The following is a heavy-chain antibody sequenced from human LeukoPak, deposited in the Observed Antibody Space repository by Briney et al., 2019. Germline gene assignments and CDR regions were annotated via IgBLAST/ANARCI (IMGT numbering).Heavy chain of an antibody. CDR1: GFSVRNNY. J-gene: IGHJ4*02. CDR3: AKSRQRYCSSTSCYAFDY. D-gene: IGHD2-2*01. V-gene: IGHV3-23*01. Sequence: GGSLRLSCVVSGFSVRNNYVSWVRQAPGKGLEWVSAISGSGGSTYYADSVKGRFTISRDNSKNTLYLQMNSLRAEDTAVYYCAKSRQRYCSSTSCYAFDYWGQGTLVTVSS. CDR2: ISGSGGST.